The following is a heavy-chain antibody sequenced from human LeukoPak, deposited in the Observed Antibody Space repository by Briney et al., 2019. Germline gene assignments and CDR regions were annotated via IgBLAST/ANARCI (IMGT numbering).Heavy chain of an antibody. J-gene: IGHJ6*03. V-gene: IGHV3-43*01. Sequence: GGSLRLSCAASGFTFDDYTMHWVHQAPGKGLEWVSLISWDGGSTYYADSVKGRFTTSRDNSKNSLYLQVNSLRTEDTALYYCAKQQLVRGYYYYYYMDVWGKGTTVTVSS. CDR2: ISWDGGST. D-gene: IGHD6-13*01. CDR3: AKQQLVRGYYYYYYMDV. CDR1: GFTFDDYT.